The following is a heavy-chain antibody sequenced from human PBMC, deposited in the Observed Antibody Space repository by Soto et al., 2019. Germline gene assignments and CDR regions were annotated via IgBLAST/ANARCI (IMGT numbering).Heavy chain of an antibody. V-gene: IGHV3-30*18. D-gene: IGHD3-16*01. CDR3: AKDLTSAAYDAFDI. Sequence: QVQLVESXXXXXXXXXXLRLSCAASGFIFSSYDMHWVRQAPGKGLEWVAFISYDGSNKYYADSVKGRFTISRDNSKNTLYLQMNSLRAEDTAVYYCAKDLTSAAYDAFDIWSQGTMVTVSS. CDR1: GFIFSSYD. J-gene: IGHJ3*02. CDR2: ISYDGSNK.